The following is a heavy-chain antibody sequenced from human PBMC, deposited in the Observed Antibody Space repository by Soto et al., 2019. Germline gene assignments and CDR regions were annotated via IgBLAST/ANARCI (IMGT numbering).Heavy chain of an antibody. V-gene: IGHV4-34*01. CDR2: INHSGST. CDR1: GGSLSGYY. CDR3: ARRYVRTFDY. D-gene: IGHD1-1*01. J-gene: IGHJ4*02. Sequence: PSETLSLTCAVYGGSLSGYYWTWIRQPPGTGLEWIGEINHSGSTNYNPSLKSRVTISVDTSKNQFSLKLSSVTAADTSVYYCARRYVRTFDYWGQETLVTVSS.